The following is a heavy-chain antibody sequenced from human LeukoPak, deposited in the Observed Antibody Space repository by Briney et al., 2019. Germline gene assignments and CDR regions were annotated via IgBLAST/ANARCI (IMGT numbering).Heavy chain of an antibody. CDR3: ARGGLVTRGPWFDP. CDR1: GGSFSGYY. Sequence: SETLSLTCAVYGGSFSGYYWSWIRQPPGKGLEWIGEINHSGSTNYKPSLKSRVTISVDTSKNQFSLKLSSVTAADTAVYYCARGGLVTRGPWFDPWGQGTLVTVSS. CDR2: INHSGST. D-gene: IGHD3/OR15-3a*01. J-gene: IGHJ5*02. V-gene: IGHV4-34*01.